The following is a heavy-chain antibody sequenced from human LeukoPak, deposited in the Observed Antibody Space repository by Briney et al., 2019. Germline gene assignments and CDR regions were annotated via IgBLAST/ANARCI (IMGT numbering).Heavy chain of an antibody. V-gene: IGHV1-69*05. D-gene: IGHD6-19*01. CDR2: IIPIFGTA. CDR1: GGTFSSYA. Sequence: SVKVSCKASGGTFSSYAISWVRQAPGQGLEWMGGIIPIFGTANYAQKFQGRVTITTDESTSTAYMELSSLRSEDTAVYYCARNLGGAVAAPFDYWGQGTLVTVSS. J-gene: IGHJ4*02. CDR3: ARNLGGAVAAPFDY.